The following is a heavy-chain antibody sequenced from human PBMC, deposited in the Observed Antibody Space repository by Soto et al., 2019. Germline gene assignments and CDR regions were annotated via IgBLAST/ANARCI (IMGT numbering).Heavy chain of an antibody. Sequence: ASMKVSCKASGYTFTSYYMHWVRQAPGQGLEWMGIINPSGGSTSYAQKFQGRVTMTRDTSTSTVYMELSSLRSDDTAVYYCAGDYGDYYFDYWGQGTLVTVSS. CDR2: INPSGGST. J-gene: IGHJ4*02. V-gene: IGHV1-46*01. CDR3: AGDYGDYYFDY. CDR1: GYTFTSYY. D-gene: IGHD4-17*01.